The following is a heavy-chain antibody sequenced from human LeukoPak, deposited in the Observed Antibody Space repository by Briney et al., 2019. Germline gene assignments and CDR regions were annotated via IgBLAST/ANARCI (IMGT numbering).Heavy chain of an antibody. V-gene: IGHV4-39*01. D-gene: IGHD1-20*01. CDR2: IYYSGST. CDR3: ARRYITEDY. J-gene: IGHJ4*02. CDR1: GGSISSSSYY. Sequence: PSETLSLTCTVSGGSISSSSYYWGWIRQPPGKGLEWIGSIYYSGSTYYNPSLKSRVTISVDTSKNQFSLKLSSVTAADTAVYYCARRYITEDYWGQGTLVTVSS.